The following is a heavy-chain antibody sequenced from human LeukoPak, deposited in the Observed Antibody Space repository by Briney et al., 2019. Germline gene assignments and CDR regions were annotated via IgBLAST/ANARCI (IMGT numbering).Heavy chain of an antibody. D-gene: IGHD3-22*01. CDR2: IKQDGGEK. CDR3: ARSRGTTSWYYYDSSGYYLDY. CDR1: GFTFSSYW. Sequence: GGPLRLSCAASGFTFSSYWMSWVGQAPGKGLEWVANIKQDGGEKYYVDSVKGRFTISRDNAKNSLYLQMNSLRAEDTAVYYCARSRGTTSWYYYDSSGYYLDYWGQGTLVTVSS. V-gene: IGHV3-7*01. J-gene: IGHJ4*02.